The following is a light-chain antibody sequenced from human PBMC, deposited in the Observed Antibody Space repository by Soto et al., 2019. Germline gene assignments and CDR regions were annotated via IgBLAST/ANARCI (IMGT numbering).Light chain of an antibody. CDR1: QNIGNK. CDR2: GAS. J-gene: IGKJ4*01. Sequence: IVMTQSPGTLSVSPGERATLSCRASQNIGNKVGWYQQKPGQAPRLLIYGASTRATGIPVRFSGSGSGTEFTLTITSLQSEDSAVYYCQECNYWHPITFGGGTKVEIK. V-gene: IGKV3-15*01. CDR3: QECNYWHPIT.